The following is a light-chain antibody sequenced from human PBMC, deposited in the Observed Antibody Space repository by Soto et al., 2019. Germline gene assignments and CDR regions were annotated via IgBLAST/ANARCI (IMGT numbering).Light chain of an antibody. Sequence: EIVLTQSPGTLSLSPGERATLSCRASQSVSSNSLAWYQQKPGQAPRLLIHGAPSRASGIPDRFDGSGSGTDFSLTINRLEPEDLAVYNCQQYGSSPITFGQGTKLE. CDR2: GAP. V-gene: IGKV3-20*01. J-gene: IGKJ2*01. CDR3: QQYGSSPIT. CDR1: QSVSSNS.